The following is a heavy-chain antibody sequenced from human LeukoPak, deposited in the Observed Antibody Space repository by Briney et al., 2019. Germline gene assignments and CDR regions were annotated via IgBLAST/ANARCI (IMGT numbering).Heavy chain of an antibody. Sequence: SETPSLTCTVSGGSISNYYWSWIRQPPGQGLEWIGYIYYSGSTNYNPSLKSRVTISVDTSKNQFSLKLSSVTAADTAIYYCARLGISVAGAFDYWGQGTLITVSS. D-gene: IGHD6-19*01. CDR3: ARLGISVAGAFDY. CDR1: GGSISNYY. CDR2: IYYSGST. J-gene: IGHJ4*02. V-gene: IGHV4-59*08.